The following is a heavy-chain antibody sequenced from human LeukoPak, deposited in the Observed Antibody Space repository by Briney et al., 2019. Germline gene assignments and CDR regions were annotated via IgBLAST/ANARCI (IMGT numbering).Heavy chain of an antibody. CDR2: ISGSSNHI. CDR1: GVTFSTYS. V-gene: IGHV3-21*01. D-gene: IGHD2-2*01. CDR3: GTDARSLCTTSYFYCFAMDV. J-gene: IGHJ6*02. Sequence: GGSLTLSCAASGVTFSTYSMNWVRQAPGKGLEWVSSISGSSNHIYYADSVKGRFTSSIDNAKSSLYLQTISLRADDAAVYYCGTDARSLCTTSYFYCFAMDVWGQGSTVGVPS.